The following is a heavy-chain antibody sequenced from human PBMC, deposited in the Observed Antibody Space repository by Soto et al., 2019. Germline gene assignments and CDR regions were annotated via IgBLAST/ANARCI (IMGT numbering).Heavy chain of an antibody. CDR3: ARRGGGSYLDFDY. CDR2: IYYSGST. V-gene: IGHV4-39*01. Sequence: QLQLQESGPGLVKPSETLSLTCTVSGGSISSSDYYWGWIRQPPGKGLEWIGSIYYSGSTYYSPSLKSRVTISVDTSKNQFSLKLGSVTAADTAVYYCARRGGGSYLDFDYWGQGTLVTVSS. D-gene: IGHD1-26*01. CDR1: GGSISSSDYY. J-gene: IGHJ4*02.